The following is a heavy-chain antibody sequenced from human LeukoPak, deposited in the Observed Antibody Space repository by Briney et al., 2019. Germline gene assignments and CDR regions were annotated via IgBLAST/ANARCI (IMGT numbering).Heavy chain of an antibody. Sequence: ASVKVSCKASGGTFSSYAISWVRQAPGQGLEWMGGIIPIFGTANYAQKFQGRVTITADKSTSTAYMELSSLRSEDTAVYYCARCHVLRCFDWWEENWFDPWGQGTLVTVSS. CDR2: IIPIFGTA. J-gene: IGHJ5*02. CDR3: ARCHVLRCFDWWEENWFDP. CDR1: GGTFSSYA. V-gene: IGHV1-69*06. D-gene: IGHD3-9*01.